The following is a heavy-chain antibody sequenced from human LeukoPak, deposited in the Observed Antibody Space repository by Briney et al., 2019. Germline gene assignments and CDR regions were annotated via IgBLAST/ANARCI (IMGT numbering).Heavy chain of an antibody. V-gene: IGHV1-2*02. CDR1: GYTLTGYY. CDR2: INPNSGGT. J-gene: IGHJ3*02. Sequence: ASVKVSCKASGYTLTGYYMHWVRQAPGQGLEWMGWINPNSGGTNYAQKFQGRVTMTRDTSISTAYMELSSLTSDDTAVYYCAADSSGWSDDSLDIWGQGTMVTVSS. D-gene: IGHD6-19*01. CDR3: AADSSGWSDDSLDI.